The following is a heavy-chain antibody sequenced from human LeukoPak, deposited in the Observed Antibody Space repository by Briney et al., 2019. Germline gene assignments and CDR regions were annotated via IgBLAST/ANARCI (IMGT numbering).Heavy chain of an antibody. CDR3: ARRPFTIISSPEYYFDY. CDR1: GGSFSGYY. D-gene: IGHD3-9*01. V-gene: IGHV4-34*01. Sequence: SETLSLTCAVYGGSFSGYYWSWIRQPPGKGLEWIGEINHSGSTNYNPSLKSRVTISVDTSKNQFSLKLSSVTAADTAVYYCARRPFTIISSPEYYFDYWGQGTLVTVSS. CDR2: INHSGST. J-gene: IGHJ4*02.